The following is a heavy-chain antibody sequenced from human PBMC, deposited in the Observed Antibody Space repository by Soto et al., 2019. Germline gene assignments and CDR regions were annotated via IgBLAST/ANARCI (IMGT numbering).Heavy chain of an antibody. Sequence: PGESLKISCEGSGYSFTSSWINWVRQMPGKGLEWMGRIDPSDSHTNYSPSFQGHATISADKSISTAYLQWSSLMASDSAMYYCARGPYTSAWDWFDSWGLGTLVTVSS. D-gene: IGHD6-25*01. CDR2: IDPSDSHT. CDR3: ARGPYTSAWDWFDS. CDR1: GYSFTSSW. V-gene: IGHV5-10-1*01. J-gene: IGHJ5*01.